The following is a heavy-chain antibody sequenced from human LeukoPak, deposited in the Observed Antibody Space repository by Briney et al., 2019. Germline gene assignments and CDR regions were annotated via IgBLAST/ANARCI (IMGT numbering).Heavy chain of an antibody. V-gene: IGHV1-2*02. D-gene: IGHD3-10*01. Sequence: ASVKVSSTASGYTFTVYYMQWVRQAPGQGLEWMGWINPNSGGTNYAQKFQGRVTMTRDTSISTAYMELSRLRSDDTAVYYCAREGPAGDDFDYWGQGTLVTVSS. CDR3: AREGPAGDDFDY. J-gene: IGHJ4*02. CDR2: INPNSGGT. CDR1: GYTFTVYY.